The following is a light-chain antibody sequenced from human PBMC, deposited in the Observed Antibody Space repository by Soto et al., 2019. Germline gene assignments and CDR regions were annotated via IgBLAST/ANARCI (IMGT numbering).Light chain of an antibody. V-gene: IGLV1-40*01. CDR1: SPNIGAGYD. CDR2: GNS. J-gene: IGLJ1*01. CDR3: QSYDSSLSGFYV. Sequence: QSVLTQPPSVSGAPGQRVTISCPGSSPNIGAGYDVHWYQQLPGTAPKLPIYGNSNRPSGVPDRFSGSKSGTSASLAITGLQAEDEADYYCQSYDSSLSGFYVFGTGTKLTVL.